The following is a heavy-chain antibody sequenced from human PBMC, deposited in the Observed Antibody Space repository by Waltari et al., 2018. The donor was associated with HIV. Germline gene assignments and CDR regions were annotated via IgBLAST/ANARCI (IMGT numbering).Heavy chain of an antibody. J-gene: IGHJ2*01. V-gene: IGHV4-34*01. CDR1: GGSFSGYY. CDR2: INHSGST. D-gene: IGHD6-13*01. CDR3: ARGPSILDSSSWSRYWYCDL. Sequence: QVQLQQWGAGLLKPSETLSLTCAVYGGSFSGYYWSWIRQPPGKGLEWIGEINHSGSTNYNPSLKSRVTISVDTSKNQFSLKLSSVTAADTAVYYCARGPSILDSSSWSRYWYCDLWGRGTLVTVSS.